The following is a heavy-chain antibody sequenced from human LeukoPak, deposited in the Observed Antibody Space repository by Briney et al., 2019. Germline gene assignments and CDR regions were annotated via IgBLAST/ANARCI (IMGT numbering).Heavy chain of an antibody. CDR3: ARDSSYDILTGYTHYNWFDP. D-gene: IGHD3-9*01. V-gene: IGHV1-69*05. J-gene: IGHJ5*02. CDR2: IIPIFGTA. CDR1: GGTFSSYA. Sequence: ASVKVSCKASGGTFSSYAISWVRQAPGQGLEWMGGIIPIFGTATYAQKFQGRVTITTDESTSTAYMELSSLRSEDTAVYYCARDSSYDILTGYTHYNWFDPWGQGTLVTVSS.